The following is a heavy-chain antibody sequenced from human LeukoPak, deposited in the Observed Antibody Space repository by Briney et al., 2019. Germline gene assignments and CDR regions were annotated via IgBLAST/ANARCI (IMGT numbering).Heavy chain of an antibody. Sequence: PGGSLRLSCAASGFTFSNYYMNWDRQSPGKELEWVSSISSSSSYIYYADSVKGRFTISRDNAKNTLYLQMNSLRAEDTAVYYCARDYGGNSEPLDYWGQGTLVIVSS. CDR1: GFTFSNYY. D-gene: IGHD4-23*01. CDR2: ISSSSSYI. CDR3: ARDYGGNSEPLDY. V-gene: IGHV3-21*01. J-gene: IGHJ4*02.